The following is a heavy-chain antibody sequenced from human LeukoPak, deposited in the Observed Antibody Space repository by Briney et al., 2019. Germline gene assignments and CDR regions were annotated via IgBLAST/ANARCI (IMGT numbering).Heavy chain of an antibody. CDR2: ISWNSGSI. CDR3: AKRGYCRGGTCFSHDAFDI. CDR1: GFTFDDYA. D-gene: IGHD2-15*01. J-gene: IGHJ3*02. Sequence: PGGSLRLSCAASGFTFDDYAMHWVRQAPGKGLEWVSGISWNSGSIGYADSVKGRFTISRDNAKNSLYLQMNSLRAEDTAVYYCAKRGYCRGGTCFSHDAFDIWGQGTMVTVSS. V-gene: IGHV3-9*01.